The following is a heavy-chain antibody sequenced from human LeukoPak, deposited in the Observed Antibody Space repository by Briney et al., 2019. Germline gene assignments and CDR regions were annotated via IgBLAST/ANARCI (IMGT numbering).Heavy chain of an antibody. Sequence: GGSLRLSCAASGFTVSSYYMTWVRQAPGKGLEWVSVMSASGNTYYADSVKGRFTISRHNSKNMVYLQMNNLRPEDTALYYCARDDTRFLEDYWGQGSLVTVSS. D-gene: IGHD3-3*01. J-gene: IGHJ4*02. CDR2: MSASGNT. V-gene: IGHV3-53*04. CDR3: ARDDTRFLEDY. CDR1: GFTVSSYY.